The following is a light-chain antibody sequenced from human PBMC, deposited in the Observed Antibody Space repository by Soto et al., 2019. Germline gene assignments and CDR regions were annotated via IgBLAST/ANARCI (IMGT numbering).Light chain of an antibody. Sequence: IQMTHSPSTLSASVCYRVTITFRASHIIERWMAWYQQKPGKAPSLLIFDASTLHSGVPSRFSGSGSGTDFTLTISSLQPDDFATYYCQQFAISTTFGQGTKVDI. V-gene: IGKV1-5*01. CDR1: HIIERW. J-gene: IGKJ1*01. CDR3: QQFAISTT. CDR2: DAS.